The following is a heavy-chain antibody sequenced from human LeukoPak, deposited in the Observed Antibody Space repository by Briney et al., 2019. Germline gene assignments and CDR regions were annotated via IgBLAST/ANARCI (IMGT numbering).Heavy chain of an antibody. CDR2: ISYDGSNK. CDR3: ARSYSRSGYYLALFDY. V-gene: IGHV3-30-3*01. J-gene: IGHJ4*02. Sequence: GGSLRLSCAASGFTFSSYAMHWVRQAPGKGLEWVAVISYDGSNKYYADSVKGRFTISRDNSENTLYLQMNSLRAEDTAVYYCARSYSRSGYYLALFDYWGQGTLVTVSS. D-gene: IGHD3-3*01. CDR1: GFTFSSYA.